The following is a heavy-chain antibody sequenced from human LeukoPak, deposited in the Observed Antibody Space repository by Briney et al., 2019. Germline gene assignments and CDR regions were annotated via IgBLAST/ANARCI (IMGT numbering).Heavy chain of an antibody. J-gene: IGHJ4*02. CDR3: ARSKKVGDDSFEY. CDR1: GFTFNNYE. Sequence: PGGSLRLSCTASGFTFNNYEMNWVRQAPGKGLEWVSYISSSGTGIYYADSVKGRFTISRDNAKLYLQMSSLRAEDTALYYCARSKKVGDDSFEYWGQGVLVTVSS. CDR2: ISSSGTGI. V-gene: IGHV3-48*03. D-gene: IGHD3-16*01.